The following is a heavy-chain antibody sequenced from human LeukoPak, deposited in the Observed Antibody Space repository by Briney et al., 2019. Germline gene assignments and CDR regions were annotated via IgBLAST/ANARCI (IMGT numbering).Heavy chain of an antibody. Sequence: PLSSLRLSCAASVFTFSSYSMHCVRQAPGKGLEWVAVIWYDGSNKYYADSVKGRFTISRDNSKNTLYLQMNSLRAEDTAVYYCARMTRHYYGSGSYPDYWGQGTLVTVSS. CDR2: IWYDGSNK. D-gene: IGHD3-10*01. V-gene: IGHV3-33*01. CDR3: ARMTRHYYGSGSYPDY. CDR1: VFTFSSYS. J-gene: IGHJ4*02.